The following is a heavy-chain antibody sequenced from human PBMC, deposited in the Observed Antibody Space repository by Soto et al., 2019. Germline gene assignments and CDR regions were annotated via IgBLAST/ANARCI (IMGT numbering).Heavy chain of an antibody. D-gene: IGHD2-15*01. CDR1: GGSISSGGYY. V-gene: IGHV4-31*03. J-gene: IGHJ6*02. Sequence: SVTLSLTCTVSGGSISSGGYYWSWIRQHPGKGLEWIGYIYYSGSTYYNPSLKSRVTISVDTSKNQFSLKLSSVTAADTAVYYCARDSTLLDCSGGSCYSWTPYYYYGMDVWGQGTTVTVSS. CDR2: IYYSGST. CDR3: ARDSTLLDCSGGSCYSWTPYYYYGMDV.